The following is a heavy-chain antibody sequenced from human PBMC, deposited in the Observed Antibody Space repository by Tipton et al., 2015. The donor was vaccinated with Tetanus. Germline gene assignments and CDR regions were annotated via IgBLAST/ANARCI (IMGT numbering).Heavy chain of an antibody. Sequence: LRLSCAVYGASFSDYYWSWIRRPPGKGPEWIGYVYSTATTYYNPSLKSRVTISVDTSKNQFSLKLTSVTAADTAVYYCARDLGTSGFHWGQGTLVTVSS. CDR2: VYSTATT. D-gene: IGHD1-7*01. CDR3: ARDLGTSGFH. V-gene: IGHV4-34*09. CDR1: GASFSDYY. J-gene: IGHJ4*02.